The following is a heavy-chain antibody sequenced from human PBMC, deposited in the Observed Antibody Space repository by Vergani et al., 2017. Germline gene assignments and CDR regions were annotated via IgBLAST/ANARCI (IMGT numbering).Heavy chain of an antibody. CDR1: GYTFPTYY. CDR2: IDPNSGTT. V-gene: IGHV1-46*03. CDR3: VRGGGGLTTVVTPGGDFDY. J-gene: IGHJ4*02. Sequence: QVPLVQSGAEVKKPGASVKVSCKASGYTFPTYYIHWVRQAPGQGLEWMGIIDPNSGTTKYKQKFQGGVTMIRDTSTSTVYMELSSLRAEDTAVYYCVRGGGGLTTVVTPGGDFDYWGQGTLVTVSS. D-gene: IGHD4-23*01.